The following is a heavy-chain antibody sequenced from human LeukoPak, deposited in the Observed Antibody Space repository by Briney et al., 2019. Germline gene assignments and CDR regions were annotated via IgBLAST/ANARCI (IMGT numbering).Heavy chain of an antibody. CDR1: GGSISSGGNS. V-gene: IGHV4-30-2*01. D-gene: IGHD3-16*01. CDR2: IYYSGST. J-gene: IGHJ4*02. Sequence: SETLSLTCAVSGGSISSGGNSWNWIRQPPGKGLEWIGDIYYSGSTYYNPSLKSRVTISVDKSKSQFSLKLSSVTAADTAVYYCARRAFGSRPIDYWGQGTLVTVSS. CDR3: ARRAFGSRPIDY.